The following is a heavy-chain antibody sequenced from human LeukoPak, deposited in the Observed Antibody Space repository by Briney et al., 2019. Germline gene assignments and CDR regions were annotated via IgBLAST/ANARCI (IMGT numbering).Heavy chain of an antibody. CDR1: GGSISRYY. CDR2: IYYRGST. D-gene: IGHD2-15*01. J-gene: IGHJ4*02. Sequence: SETLSLTCTVSGGSISRYYWSWIRQPPGKGLEWIGYIYYRGSTNYNPSLKSRVTISVDTSKNQFSLKLTSVTAADTAVYYCARSLRDCSGGTCYSYFDYWGQGTLVTVSS. V-gene: IGHV4-59*08. CDR3: ARSLRDCSGGTCYSYFDY.